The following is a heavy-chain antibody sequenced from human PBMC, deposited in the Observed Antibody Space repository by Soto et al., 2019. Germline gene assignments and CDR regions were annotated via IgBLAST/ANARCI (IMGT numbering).Heavy chain of an antibody. D-gene: IGHD3-10*02. CDR3: ARGEYVFLYYDMDV. J-gene: IGHJ6*04. Sequence: AQLVESGGGLVKPGGSLTLSCAVSGFKVSDYYMSWIRQAPGKGLDWVSMISRSGNTIHYADSVKGRFTISKDNAKNSLYLQMTSLSPEDTAVYYCARGEYVFLYYDMDVWGKGTTVTVAP. CDR1: GFKVSDYY. V-gene: IGHV3-11*01. CDR2: ISRSGNTI.